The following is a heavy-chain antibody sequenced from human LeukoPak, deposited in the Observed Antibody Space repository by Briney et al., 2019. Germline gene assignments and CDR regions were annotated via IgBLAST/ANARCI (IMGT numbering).Heavy chain of an antibody. CDR1: SGSISSYY. J-gene: IGHJ2*01. D-gene: IGHD1-26*01. CDR2: IYYSGST. CDR3: AREGPGLVGAIPSWYFDL. Sequence: SETLSLTCTVSSGSISSYYWSWIRQPPGKGLEWIGYIYYSGSTNYNPSLKSRVTISVDTSKNQFSLKLSSVTAADTAVYYCAREGPGLVGAIPSWYFDLWGRGTLVTVSS. V-gene: IGHV4-59*01.